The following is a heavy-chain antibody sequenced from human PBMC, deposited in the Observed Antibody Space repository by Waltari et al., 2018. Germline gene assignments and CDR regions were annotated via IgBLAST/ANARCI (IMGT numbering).Heavy chain of an antibody. V-gene: IGHV4-30-2*01. CDR3: ARGQQQQLVRGGKTTWYFDL. D-gene: IGHD6-13*01. Sequence: QLQLQESGSGLVKPSQTLSLTCAVSGGSISSGGYSWSWIRQPPGKGLEWIGYIYHSGSTYYNPSLKSRVTISVDRSKNQCSLKRSSVTAADTAVYYCARGQQQQLVRGGKTTWYFDLWGRGTLVTVSS. CDR2: IYHSGST. CDR1: GGSISSGGYS. J-gene: IGHJ2*01.